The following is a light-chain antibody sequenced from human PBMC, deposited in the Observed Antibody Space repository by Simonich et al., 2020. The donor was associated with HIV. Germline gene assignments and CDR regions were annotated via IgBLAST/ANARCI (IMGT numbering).Light chain of an antibody. J-gene: IGKJ4*01. CDR1: QSISRY. CDR2: AAY. V-gene: IGKV1-39*01. Sequence: DIQMTQSPSSLSASVGDRVTITCRASQSISRYLNWYQQKPGKAPKLLIYAAYSLQSGVPSRFSGSGSGTDFTLTISSLQSEDFATYYCQQYYVYPLAFGGGTKVEIK. CDR3: QQYYVYPLA.